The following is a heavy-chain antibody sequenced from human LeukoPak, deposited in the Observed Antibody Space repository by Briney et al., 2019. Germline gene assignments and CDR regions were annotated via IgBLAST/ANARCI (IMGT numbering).Heavy chain of an antibody. CDR2: IYYSGST. Sequence: SETLSLTCTVSGGSISSYYWSWIRQPPGKGLEWTGYIYYSGSTNYNPSLKSRVTISVDTSKNQFSLKLSSVTAADTAVYYCARASKHIVVVTDWGQGTLVTVSS. V-gene: IGHV4-59*01. J-gene: IGHJ4*02. CDR1: GGSISSYY. D-gene: IGHD2-21*02. CDR3: ARASKHIVVVTD.